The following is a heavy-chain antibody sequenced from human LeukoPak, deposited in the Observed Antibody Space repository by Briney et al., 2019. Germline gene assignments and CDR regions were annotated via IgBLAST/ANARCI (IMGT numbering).Heavy chain of an antibody. CDR1: GYSISSGYY. J-gene: IGHJ4*02. CDR2: IYHSGNT. Sequence: SETLSLTCAVSGYSISSGYYWGWIRQPPGKGLEWVGSIYHSGNTYYNPSLKSQVTISVDTSKNQFSLNLSSVTAADTAVYYCARVGWELPFDYWGQGTLVTVSS. D-gene: IGHD1-26*01. CDR3: ARVGWELPFDY. V-gene: IGHV4-38-2*01.